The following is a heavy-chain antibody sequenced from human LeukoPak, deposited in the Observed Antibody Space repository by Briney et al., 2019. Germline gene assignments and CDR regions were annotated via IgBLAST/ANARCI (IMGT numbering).Heavy chain of an antibody. CDR1: GYSFTNFW. J-gene: IGHJ5*02. Sequence: GESLKISCKGSGYSFTNFWIGWVRQMPGKGLEWMGVISPGDSGIRYSPSFQGQVTISVDKSISTAYLQGSSLKASDSAMYYCAAGGASAPWGQGTLVTVSS. V-gene: IGHV5-51*01. CDR2: ISPGDSGI. CDR3: AAGGASAP. D-gene: IGHD3-16*01.